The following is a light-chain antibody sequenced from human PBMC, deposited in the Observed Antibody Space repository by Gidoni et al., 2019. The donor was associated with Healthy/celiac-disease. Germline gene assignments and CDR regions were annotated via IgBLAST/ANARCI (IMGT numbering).Light chain of an antibody. CDR2: DVS. Sequence: QSALTQPASVSGSPGQSITISCTGTSSDVGGYNYVSWYQQHPGKAPKLMIYDVSNRPSGVSNRFSGSKSGNTASVTISGLQAEDEADYYCSSYTSSSTLDYVFGTGTKVTVL. CDR3: SSYTSSSTLDYV. V-gene: IGLV2-14*03. CDR1: SSDVGGYNY. J-gene: IGLJ1*01.